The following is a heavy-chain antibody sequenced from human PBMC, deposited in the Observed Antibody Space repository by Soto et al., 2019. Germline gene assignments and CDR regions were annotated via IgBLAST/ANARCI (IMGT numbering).Heavy chain of an antibody. J-gene: IGHJ3*02. V-gene: IGHV1-2*04. CDR2: INPNSGGT. CDR3: ARMRGYCSGGSCYGAFDI. Sequence: QVQLVQSGAEVKKPGASVKVSCKASGYTFTGYYMHWVRQAPGQGLEWMGWINPNSGGTNYAQKLQGWVTMTRDTSIRTAYMELSRLRSDDTAVYYCARMRGYCSGGSCYGAFDIWGQGTMVTVSS. CDR1: GYTFTGYY. D-gene: IGHD2-15*01.